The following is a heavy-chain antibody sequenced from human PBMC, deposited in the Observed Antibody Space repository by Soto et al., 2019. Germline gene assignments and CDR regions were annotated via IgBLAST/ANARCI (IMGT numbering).Heavy chain of an antibody. J-gene: IGHJ3*02. CDR3: EKLFAYYDSSPRGASDI. Sequence: GGSLRLSCAASGFTFSSYAMSWVRQAPGKGLEWVSAISGSGGSTYYADSVKGRFTISRDNSKNTLYLQMNSLRAEDTAVYYCEKLFAYYDSSPRGASDIWGQGTMVTDSS. CDR1: GFTFSSYA. V-gene: IGHV3-23*01. D-gene: IGHD3-22*01. CDR2: ISGSGGST.